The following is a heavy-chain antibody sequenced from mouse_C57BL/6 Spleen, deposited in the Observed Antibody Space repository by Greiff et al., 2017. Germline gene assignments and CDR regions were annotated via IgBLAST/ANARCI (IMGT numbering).Heavy chain of an antibody. CDR1: GYTFTGYW. D-gene: IGHD1-1*01. V-gene: IGHV1-9*01. Sequence: QVQLKQSGAELMKPGASVKLSCKATGYTFTGYWIEWVKQRPGHGLEWIGEILPGSGSTNYNEKFKGKATFTADTSSNTAYMQLSSLTTEDSAIYYCARRRGAITTVVVSPYYFDYWGQGTTLTVSS. CDR3: ARRRGAITTVVVSPYYFDY. J-gene: IGHJ2*01. CDR2: ILPGSGST.